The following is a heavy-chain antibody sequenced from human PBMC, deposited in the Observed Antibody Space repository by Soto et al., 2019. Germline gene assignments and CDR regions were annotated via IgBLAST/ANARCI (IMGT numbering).Heavy chain of an antibody. Sequence: GGSLRLSCAASGFTFSSYAMSWVRQAPGKGLEWVSAISGSGGSTYYADSVKGRFTISRDNSKNTLYLQMNSLRAEDTAVYYCAKETYYYDSSGYPAPYDYWGQGTLVTVSS. D-gene: IGHD3-22*01. CDR2: ISGSGGST. CDR3: AKETYYYDSSGYPAPYDY. CDR1: GFTFSSYA. V-gene: IGHV3-23*01. J-gene: IGHJ4*02.